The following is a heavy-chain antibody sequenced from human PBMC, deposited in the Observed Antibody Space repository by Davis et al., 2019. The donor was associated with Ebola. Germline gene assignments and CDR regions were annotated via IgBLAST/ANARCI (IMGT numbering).Heavy chain of an antibody. Sequence: GESLKISCAASGFTFSDYYMSWIRQAPGKWLEWISYISSSGSTIYYADSVKGRFTISRDNAKNSLYLQMNSLRAEDTAVYYCAIPDCSGANCYSVYIKNWGQGTLVTVSS. CDR1: GFTFSDYY. D-gene: IGHD2-15*01. V-gene: IGHV3-11*04. CDR3: AIPDCSGANCYSVYIKN. J-gene: IGHJ4*02. CDR2: ISSSGSTI.